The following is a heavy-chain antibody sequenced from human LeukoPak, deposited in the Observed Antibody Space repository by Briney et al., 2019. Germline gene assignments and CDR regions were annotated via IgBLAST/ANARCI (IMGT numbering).Heavy chain of an antibody. CDR3: ARPMQWLVQPDY. V-gene: IGHV3-11*04. Sequence: PGGSLRLSCAASGFTFSDYYMSWIRQAPGKGLEWVSYISSSGSTIYYADSVEGRSTITRDNAKNSLYLQMSSLRAEDTAVYYCARPMQWLVQPDYWGQGTLVTVSS. CDR1: GFTFSDYY. J-gene: IGHJ4*02. CDR2: ISSSGSTI. D-gene: IGHD6-19*01.